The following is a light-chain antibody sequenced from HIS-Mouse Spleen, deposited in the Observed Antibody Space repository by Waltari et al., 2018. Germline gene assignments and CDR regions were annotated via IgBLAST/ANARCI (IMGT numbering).Light chain of an antibody. J-gene: IGKJ1*01. CDR1: QGISSY. CDR2: AAS. Sequence: DIQLTQSPSFLSASVGDRLTITCRARQGISSYLAWYQQKPGKAPKLLIYAASTLQSGVPSRFSGSGSGTEFTLTNSSLQPEDFATYYCQQLNSDPPTFGQGTKVEIK. CDR3: QQLNSDPPT. V-gene: IGKV1-9*01.